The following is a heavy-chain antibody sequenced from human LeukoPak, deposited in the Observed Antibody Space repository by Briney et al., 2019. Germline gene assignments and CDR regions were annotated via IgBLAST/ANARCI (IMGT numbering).Heavy chain of an antibody. Sequence: GGSPRLSYAASGFTFSSYAMSWVRQAPGKGLEWVSAISGSGGSTYYADSVKGRFTISRDNSKNTLYLQMNSLRAEDTAVYYCAKDLDYDSSGSFDYWGQGTLVTVSS. J-gene: IGHJ4*02. CDR1: GFTFSSYA. CDR3: AKDLDYDSSGSFDY. CDR2: ISGSGGST. D-gene: IGHD3-22*01. V-gene: IGHV3-23*01.